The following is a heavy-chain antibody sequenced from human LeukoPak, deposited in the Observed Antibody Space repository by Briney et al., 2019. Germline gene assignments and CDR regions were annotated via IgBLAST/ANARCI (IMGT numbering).Heavy chain of an antibody. CDR1: GFTFSRNG. J-gene: IGHJ4*02. CDR3: AKDGIYYYFDY. CDR2: IHYDGSKK. V-gene: IGHV3-30*02. D-gene: IGHD1-26*01. Sequence: GGSLRLSCAASGFTFSRNGMHWVRQAPGKGLEWVSFIHYDGSKKYYADSVMGRFTISRDNSENTLYLQMNSLRAEDTAVYYCAKDGIYYYFDYWGQGTLVTVSS.